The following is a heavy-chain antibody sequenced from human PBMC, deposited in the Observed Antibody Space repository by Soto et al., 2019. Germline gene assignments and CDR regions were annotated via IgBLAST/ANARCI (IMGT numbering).Heavy chain of an antibody. CDR2: ISAYNGNT. D-gene: IGHD6-13*01. V-gene: IGHV1-18*01. J-gene: IGHJ5*02. CDR1: GYTFTSYG. CDR3: AGCIAAAGIIDP. Sequence: ASVKVSCKASGYTFTSYGISCVRQAPGQGLEWMGWISAYNGNTNYAQKLQGRVTMTTDTSTSTAYMELRSLRSDDTAVYYCAGCIAAAGIIDPWGQGTLVTVSS.